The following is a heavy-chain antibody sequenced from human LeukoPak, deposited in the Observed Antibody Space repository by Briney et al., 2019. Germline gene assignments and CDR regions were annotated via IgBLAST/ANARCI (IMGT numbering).Heavy chain of an antibody. V-gene: IGHV3-30-3*01. D-gene: IGHD5-18*01. CDR2: ISYDGSNK. CDR1: GFTFSSYA. CDR3: TRGPTQPWLYYGMDV. Sequence: GRSLRLSCAASGFTFSSYAMHWVRQAPGKGLEWVAVISYDGSNKYYADSVKGRFTISRDNSKNTLYLQMNSLRAEDTAVYYCTRGPTQPWLYYGMDVWGQGTTVTVTS. J-gene: IGHJ6*02.